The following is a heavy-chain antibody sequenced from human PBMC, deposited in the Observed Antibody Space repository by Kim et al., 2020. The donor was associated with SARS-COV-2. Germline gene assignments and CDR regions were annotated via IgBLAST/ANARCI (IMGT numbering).Heavy chain of an antibody. V-gene: IGHV3-30*04. CDR2: ISYDGSNK. J-gene: IGHJ4*02. D-gene: IGHD3-10*01. CDR3: ARGTYYYGLGITAPPLY. Sequence: GGSLRLSCAASGFTFSSSAMHWVRQAPGKGLEWVAVISYDGSNKYYADSVKGRFTISRDNSKNTLYLQMNSLRAEDTAVYYCARGTYYYGLGITAPPLYWGQGTLVTVSS. CDR1: GFTFSSSA.